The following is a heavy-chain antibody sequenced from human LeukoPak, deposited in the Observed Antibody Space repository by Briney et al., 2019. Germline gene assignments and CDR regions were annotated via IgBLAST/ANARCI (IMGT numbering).Heavy chain of an antibody. Sequence: GGSLRLSCAASGFTFSSYAMSWVRQAPGKGLEWVSAISGSGGSTHYADSVKGRFTISRDNSKNTLYLQMNSLGAEDTAVYYCAKDHIAAAIYYYYYMDVWGKGTKVTVSS. D-gene: IGHD6-13*01. V-gene: IGHV3-23*01. J-gene: IGHJ6*03. CDR2: ISGSGGST. CDR3: AKDHIAAAIYYYYYMDV. CDR1: GFTFSSYA.